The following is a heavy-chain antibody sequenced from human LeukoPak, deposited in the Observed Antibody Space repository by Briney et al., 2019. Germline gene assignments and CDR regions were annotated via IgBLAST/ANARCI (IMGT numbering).Heavy chain of an antibody. CDR3: ARVPVNIWENWFDP. CDR1: GGSISTRSYS. CDR2: IYYTGST. J-gene: IGHJ5*02. D-gene: IGHD1-26*01. V-gene: IGHV4-39*07. Sequence: SETLSLTCTVSGGSISTRSYSWGWLRQPPGKGLEWIGTIYYTGSTNYNPSLKSRVTITVDTSKNQFSLKLNSVTAADTAVYYCARVPVNIWENWFDPWGQGTLVTVSS.